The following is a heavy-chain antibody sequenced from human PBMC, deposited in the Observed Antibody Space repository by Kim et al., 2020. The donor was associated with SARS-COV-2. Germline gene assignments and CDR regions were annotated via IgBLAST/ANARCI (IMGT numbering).Heavy chain of an antibody. CDR1: GFTFDSYG. CDR2: ISGSGGTP. CDR3: AKRRAAQIVVVPAAKVYYMDV. J-gene: IGHJ6*03. D-gene: IGHD2-2*01. Sequence: GGSLRLSCAASGFTFDSYGMSWVRQAPGKGLEWVSSISGSGGTPYYADSVKGRFAISRDNSKNTLYLRMNALRAEDTAIYYCAKRRAAQIVVVPAAKVYYMDVWGKGTTVTVSS. V-gene: IGHV3-23*01.